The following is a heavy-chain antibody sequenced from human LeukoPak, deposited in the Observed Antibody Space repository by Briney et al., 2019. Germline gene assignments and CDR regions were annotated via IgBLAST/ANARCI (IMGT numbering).Heavy chain of an antibody. Sequence: ASVKVSCKASGYTFTGYYVHWVRQAPGQGLEWMGWINPNSGGTNYAQKFQGRVTMTRDTSISTAYMELSRLRSDDTAVYYCAREGCSGGSCYFDYWGQGTLVTVSS. V-gene: IGHV1-2*02. D-gene: IGHD2-15*01. J-gene: IGHJ4*02. CDR1: GYTFTGYY. CDR3: AREGCSGGSCYFDY. CDR2: INPNSGGT.